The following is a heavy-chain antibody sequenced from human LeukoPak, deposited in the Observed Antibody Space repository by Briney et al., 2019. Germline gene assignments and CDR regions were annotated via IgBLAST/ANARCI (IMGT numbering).Heavy chain of an antibody. V-gene: IGHV1-69*06. CDR2: IIPVFGTT. Sequence: ASVKVSRKVSGDTFSSYALTWVRQAPGQGLEWIGGIIPVFGTTKYAQKFQGRVTMSADKFTSTAYMELSSLRSEDTAMYYCARGGIIVVVAPNWFDPWGQGTLVTVSS. D-gene: IGHD2-15*01. CDR1: GDTFSSYA. J-gene: IGHJ5*02. CDR3: ARGGIIVVVAPNWFDP.